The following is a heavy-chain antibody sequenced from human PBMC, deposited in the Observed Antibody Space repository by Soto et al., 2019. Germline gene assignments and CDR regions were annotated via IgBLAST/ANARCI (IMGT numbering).Heavy chain of an antibody. CDR1: GFSISDYW. Sequence: EVQMVESGGGLVQPGGSLRLSCAASGFSISDYWMSWVRQAPGKGLEWVGNINEDGSEENYVDSVKGRFTISGDNARNSLSLQMNSLRVEDTAVYYCCHTWVGGQGTLVTVSS. CDR2: INEDGSEE. D-gene: IGHD1-26*01. J-gene: IGHJ4*02. V-gene: IGHV3-7*01. CDR3: CHTWV.